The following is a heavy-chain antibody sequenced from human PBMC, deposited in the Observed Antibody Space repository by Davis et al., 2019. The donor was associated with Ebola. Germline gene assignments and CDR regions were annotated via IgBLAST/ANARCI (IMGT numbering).Heavy chain of an antibody. CDR1: GSSISSYY. CDR2: IYYSGST. D-gene: IGHD3-22*01. V-gene: IGHV4-59*01. CDR3: ARARYYYDSSGESYYSDY. Sequence: PSETLSLTCTVSGSSISSYYWSWIRQPPGKGLEWIGYIYYSGSTNYNPSLRSRVTISVDTSKNQFSLKLSSVTAADTAVYYCARARYYYDSSGESYYSDYWGQGTLVTVSS. J-gene: IGHJ4*02.